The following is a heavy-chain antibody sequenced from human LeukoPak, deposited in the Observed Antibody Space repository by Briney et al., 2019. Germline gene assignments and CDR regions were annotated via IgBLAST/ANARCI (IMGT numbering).Heavy chain of an antibody. J-gene: IGHJ4*02. V-gene: IGHV1-18*01. D-gene: IGHD3-22*01. CDR3: ARAPYYYDSSGYDY. Sequence: VASVKVSCKASGYTFTSYGISWVRQAPGQGLEWMGWISAYNGNTNYAQKLQGRVTMTTDTSTSTAYMELRSLRSDDTAVYYCARAPYYYDSSGYDYWGQGTLVTVSS. CDR1: GYTFTSYG. CDR2: ISAYNGNT.